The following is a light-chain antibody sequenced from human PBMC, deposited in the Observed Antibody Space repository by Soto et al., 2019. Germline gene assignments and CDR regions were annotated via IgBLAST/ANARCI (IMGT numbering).Light chain of an antibody. CDR1: QSISSW. V-gene: IGKV1-5*03. CDR3: QQYNSYPWT. Sequence: DVQMTQSPSTLSASVGARVTITCRASQSISSWLAWYQQKPGKAPKLLIYKASTLESGVPSNFSGSESGTEFTLTISSLQPEDFATYYCQQYNSYPWTFGQGTKVDIK. J-gene: IGKJ1*01. CDR2: KAS.